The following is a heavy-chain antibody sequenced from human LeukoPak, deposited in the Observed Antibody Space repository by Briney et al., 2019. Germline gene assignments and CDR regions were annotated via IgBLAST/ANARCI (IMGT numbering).Heavy chain of an antibody. Sequence: PGGSLRLSCAASGFTFTTYSMTWVRQAPGQGLEWVSSISSHSRDIYYADSVKGRFTIPRDNAKKALRLQMNRLSAEDTAVYDCVRDDRVISCFRFAYWGHGLRVTVSS. CDR3: VRDDRVISCFRFAY. J-gene: IGHJ4*01. D-gene: IGHD3-16*02. CDR1: GFTFTTYS. V-gene: IGHV3-21*01. CDR2: ISSHSRDI.